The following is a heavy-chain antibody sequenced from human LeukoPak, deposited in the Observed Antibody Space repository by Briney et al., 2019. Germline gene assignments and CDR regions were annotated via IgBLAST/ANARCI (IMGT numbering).Heavy chain of an antibody. D-gene: IGHD2-2*03. CDR3: ARWLGYCSSSSCYQPFDY. CDR2: IYPGDSDT. V-gene: IGHV5-51*01. Sequence: KRGESLKISCKGIGXSFTSYWIGWVRQMPGKGLEWMGIIYPGDSDTRYSPSFQGQVTISVDKSISTAYLQWSSLKASDTAMYYCARWLGYCSSSSCYQPFDYWGQGTLVTVSS. CDR1: GXSFTSYW. J-gene: IGHJ4*02.